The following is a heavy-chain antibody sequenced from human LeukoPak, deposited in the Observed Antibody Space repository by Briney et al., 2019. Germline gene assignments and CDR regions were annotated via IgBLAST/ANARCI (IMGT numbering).Heavy chain of an antibody. CDR3: ARGPYCRSTSCPYYLDV. V-gene: IGHV1-8*03. D-gene: IGHD2-2*01. CDR1: GYTFTNYD. J-gene: IGHJ6*03. Sequence: ASVKVSCKASGYTFTNYDINWVRQATGQGLEWMGWMNPDSGNTGYAQKFQGRVTITKNTSLSTAYMELSSLRSEDTALYYCARGPYCRSTSCPYYLDVWGKGTTVTVSS. CDR2: MNPDSGNT.